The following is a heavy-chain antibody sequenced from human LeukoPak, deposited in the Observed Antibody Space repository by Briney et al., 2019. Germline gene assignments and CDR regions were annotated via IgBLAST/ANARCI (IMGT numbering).Heavy chain of an antibody. V-gene: IGHV3-74*01. CDR2: LHSDGSNT. J-gene: IGHJ4*02. D-gene: IGHD1-26*01. CDR1: GFTFSGFC. Sequence: QSGGSLRLSCAASGFTFSGFCMHGVRQAPGKGEVWISRLHSDGSNTDYAASVKGRITNSRDNCKNTLYLQMNSLSADDAAVYYRARASGGYPGHFDSWGQGTLVTVSS. CDR3: ARASGGYPGHFDS.